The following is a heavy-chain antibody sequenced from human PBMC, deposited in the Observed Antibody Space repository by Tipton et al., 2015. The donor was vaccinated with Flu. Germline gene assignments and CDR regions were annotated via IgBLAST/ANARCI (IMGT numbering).Heavy chain of an antibody. V-gene: IGHV1-2*02. Sequence: QLVQPGAEVKKPGASVKASCKASGYRFSDYFINWLRQAPGQGLEWMGWINANSGGANYAPKFRGRVTMTRDTSINTAYMDLRGLSSDDTAIYYCARDGFYGSGSEDAFDVWGQGTLVTVSS. CDR2: INANSGGA. CDR3: ARDGFYGSGSEDAFDV. D-gene: IGHD3-10*01. CDR1: GYRFSDYF. J-gene: IGHJ3*01.